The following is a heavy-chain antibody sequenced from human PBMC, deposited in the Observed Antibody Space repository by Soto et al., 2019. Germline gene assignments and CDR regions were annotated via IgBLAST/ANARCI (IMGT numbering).Heavy chain of an antibody. D-gene: IGHD3-22*01. CDR2: VSAYDGDT. CDR3: AREYPYLSNGYYSDVFDI. Sequence: QAQLVQSGAEVKKPGASVKVSCKASGYTFTSYGISWVRQAPGQGLEWMGWVSAYDGDTNYAQKLQGRVTMTTDTSTTTAYMELRSLRSDDTAVYYCAREYPYLSNGYYSDVFDIWGQGTMVTVSS. J-gene: IGHJ3*02. V-gene: IGHV1-18*01. CDR1: GYTFTSYG.